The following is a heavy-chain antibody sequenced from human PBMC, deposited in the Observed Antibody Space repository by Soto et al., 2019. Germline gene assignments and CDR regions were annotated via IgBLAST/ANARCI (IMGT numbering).Heavy chain of an antibody. Sequence: QVQLQESGPGLVKPSQTLSLTCTVPGGSISSVGYYWSWIRQHPGKGRAWIGYIYYSGSTYYNPSLKRRVTISVDTSKNQFSLKLSSVTAADTAVYYCARGGVMGYCSGGSCYSKVSWFDPWGQGTLVTVSS. V-gene: IGHV4-31*03. CDR2: IYYSGST. D-gene: IGHD2-15*01. J-gene: IGHJ5*02. CDR3: ARGGVMGYCSGGSCYSKVSWFDP. CDR1: GGSISSVGYY.